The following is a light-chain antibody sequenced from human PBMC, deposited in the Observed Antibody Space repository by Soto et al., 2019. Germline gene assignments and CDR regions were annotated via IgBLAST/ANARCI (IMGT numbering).Light chain of an antibody. J-gene: IGLJ1*01. V-gene: IGLV1-51*02. CDR3: GTWDSSLSAFV. Sequence: QSVLTQPPSVSAAPGQKVAISCSGSSSNIGNNYVSWYQQLPGTAPKLLIYENVKRPSGIPDRFSGSNSGTSATLGITGLQTGDEADYYCGTWDSSLSAFVFGTGTKLTVL. CDR1: SSNIGNNY. CDR2: ENV.